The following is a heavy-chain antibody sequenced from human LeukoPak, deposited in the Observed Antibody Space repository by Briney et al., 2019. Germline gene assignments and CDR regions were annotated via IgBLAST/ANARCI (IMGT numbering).Heavy chain of an antibody. Sequence: PGGSVRLSCAASGFTFSNTWMNWVRQPPGRGLEWLVCIQRKTDGGTTEYAAPVKGRFNISRDDSKTTLYLQMNSLKTELTAVYYCATLTVRGVINIWGQGTLVTVSS. CDR2: IQRKTDGGTT. CDR3: ATLTVRGVINI. J-gene: IGHJ4*02. CDR1: GFTFSNTW. V-gene: IGHV3-15*01. D-gene: IGHD3-10*01.